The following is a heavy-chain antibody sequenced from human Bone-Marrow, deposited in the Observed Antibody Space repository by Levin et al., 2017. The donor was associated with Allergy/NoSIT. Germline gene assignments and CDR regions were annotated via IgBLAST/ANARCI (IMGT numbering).Heavy chain of an antibody. CDR1: GFTFSSYG. V-gene: IGHV3-33*01. J-gene: IGHJ6*02. Sequence: GASVKVSCVASGFTFSSYGMHWVRQAPGKGLEWVAAIWYDGGNKYYAESVKGRFTISRDNSKNTVFLQMNSLRAEDTARYYCARDPPSDIMDVWGQGTTVTVSS. CDR2: IWYDGGNK. CDR3: ARDPPSDIMDV.